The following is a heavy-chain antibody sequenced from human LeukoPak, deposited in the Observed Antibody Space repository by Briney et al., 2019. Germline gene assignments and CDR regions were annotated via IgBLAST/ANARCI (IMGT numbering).Heavy chain of an antibody. CDR2: IFHTGST. J-gene: IGHJ4*02. Sequence: SGTLSLTCTVSGDSISSSDWWNWVRQPPGKGLEWIGEIFHTGSTNYNPSLKSRVTMSVDKSKNQFSLRLSSVTAADTAVYYCARVSKSTFDHWGQGTLVTVSS. V-gene: IGHV4-4*02. CDR1: GDSISSSDW. CDR3: ARVSKSTFDH.